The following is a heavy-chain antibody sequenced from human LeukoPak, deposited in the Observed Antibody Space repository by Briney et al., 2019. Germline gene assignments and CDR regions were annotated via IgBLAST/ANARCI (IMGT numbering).Heavy chain of an antibody. J-gene: IGHJ5*02. Sequence: SETLSLTCTVTGASISSHYWCWIRQTPGTGLEWIGDIYDRGSTTYNPSLKSQVSISVDTSRNQFSLNLRSVTAADTAVYYCAKIEVGRFDPWGQGTLVTVSS. CDR1: GASISSHY. D-gene: IGHD1-26*01. V-gene: IGHV4-59*11. CDR3: AKIEVGRFDP. CDR2: IYDRGST.